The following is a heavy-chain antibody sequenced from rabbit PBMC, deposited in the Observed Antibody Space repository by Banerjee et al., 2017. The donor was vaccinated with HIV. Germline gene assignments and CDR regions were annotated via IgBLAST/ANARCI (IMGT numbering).Heavy chain of an antibody. D-gene: IGHD2-1*01. V-gene: IGHV1S40*01. Sequence: QSLEEYGGDLVQPEGSLTLTCKASGFSFSSNEMCWVRQAPGKGLEWIGCIYTGSGTTYYASWAKGRFTISKTSSTTVTLQLTSLTVADTATYFCARDTTTGTIYALNLWGPGTLVTVS. J-gene: IGHJ4*01. CDR2: IYTGSGTT. CDR1: GFSFSSNE. CDR3: ARDTTTGTIYALNL.